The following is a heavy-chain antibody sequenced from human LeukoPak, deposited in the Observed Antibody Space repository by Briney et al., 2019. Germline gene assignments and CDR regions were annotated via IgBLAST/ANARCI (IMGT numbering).Heavy chain of an antibody. D-gene: IGHD2-2*01. CDR3: ARVRVVPAAIWLHAFDI. CDR1: GGSFSGYY. J-gene: IGHJ3*02. CDR2: INHSGST. V-gene: IGHV4-34*01. Sequence: SETLSLTCAVYGGSFSGYYWSWIRQPPGKGLEWIGEINHSGSTNYNPSLKSRVTISVDTSKNQFSLKLSSVTAADTAVYYCARVRVVPAAIWLHAFDIWGQGTMVTVSS.